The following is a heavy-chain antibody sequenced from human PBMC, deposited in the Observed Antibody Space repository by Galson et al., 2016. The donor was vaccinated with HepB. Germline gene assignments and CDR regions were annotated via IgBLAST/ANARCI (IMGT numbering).Heavy chain of an antibody. CDR2: ISYLGISQ. CDR1: GYTFSSYI. D-gene: IGHD1-14*01. Sequence: SLRLSCAASGYTFSSYIIHWVRQAPGKGLEWVSVISYLGISQDYEDSVKGRFTISRDDSKNTLYLQLNGLRPEDTAVYYCARAGGTTSIFAFDLWGRGTLVTVSS. CDR3: ARAGGTTSIFAFDL. V-gene: IGHV3-30-3*02. J-gene: IGHJ3*01.